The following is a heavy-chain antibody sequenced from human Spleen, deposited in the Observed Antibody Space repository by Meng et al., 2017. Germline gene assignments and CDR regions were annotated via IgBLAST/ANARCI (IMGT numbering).Heavy chain of an antibody. CDR3: ARCFTVLAGRYWFDP. D-gene: IGHD2-8*02. J-gene: IGHJ5*02. V-gene: IGHV4-61*01. Sequence: SETLSLTCTVSGDSVNSNSYSWSWIRQPPGKGLEWIGDIYYSGRTSYNPSLESRVTISRDTSKKKYSLRLSAVTAADTGIYYCARCFTVLAGRYWFDPWGQGTRVTVSS. CDR1: GDSVNSNSYS. CDR2: IYYSGRT.